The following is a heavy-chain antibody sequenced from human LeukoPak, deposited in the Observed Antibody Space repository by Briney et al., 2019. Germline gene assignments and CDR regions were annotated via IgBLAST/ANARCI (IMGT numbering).Heavy chain of an antibody. D-gene: IGHD6-19*01. J-gene: IGHJ1*01. CDR1: GFTFSSYA. Sequence: GGSLRLSCAASGFTFSSYAMSWVRQAPGKGLEGASAISGSGGSTYYADSVKGRFTISRDNSKNTLYLQMNSLRAEDTAVYYCAENFGYSSGWYPMLYFQHWGQGTLVTVSS. CDR3: AENFGYSSGWYPMLYFQH. CDR2: ISGSGGST. V-gene: IGHV3-23*01.